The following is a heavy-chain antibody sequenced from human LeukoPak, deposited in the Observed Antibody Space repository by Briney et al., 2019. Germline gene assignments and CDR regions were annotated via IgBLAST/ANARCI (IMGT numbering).Heavy chain of an antibody. CDR3: ARGTDSSGYYSQPFDY. V-gene: IGHV4-34*01. CDR2: INHSGST. Sequence: PSETLSLTCAVYGGSFSGYYWSWIRQPPGKGLEWIGEINHSGSTNYNPSLKSRVTISVDTSKNQFSLKLSSVTAADTAVYYCARGTDSSGYYSQPFDYWGQGTLVTVSS. CDR1: GGSFSGYY. D-gene: IGHD3-22*01. J-gene: IGHJ4*02.